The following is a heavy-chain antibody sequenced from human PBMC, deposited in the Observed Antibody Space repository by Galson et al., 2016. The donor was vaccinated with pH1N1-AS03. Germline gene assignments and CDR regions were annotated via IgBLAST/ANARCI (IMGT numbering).Heavy chain of an antibody. D-gene: IGHD4-17*01. V-gene: IGHV2-70*11. J-gene: IGHJ3*02. Sequence: PALVRPTQTLTLTCTFSGFSLSTSGMCVSWIRQPPGKALEWLARIVWDDDKYYSTTLKTRLPISKDTSKNQVVLTMANMDPVYTATYYCARMRYHGDLRDAFDIWGQGTMVTVSS. CDR2: IVWDDDK. CDR1: GFSLSTSGMC. CDR3: ARMRYHGDLRDAFDI.